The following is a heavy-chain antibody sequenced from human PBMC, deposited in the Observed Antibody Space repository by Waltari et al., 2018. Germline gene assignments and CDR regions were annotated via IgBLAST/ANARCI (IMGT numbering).Heavy chain of an antibody. J-gene: IGHJ4*02. CDR3: ARGRQWLVSGFDY. CDR2: INHSGST. D-gene: IGHD6-19*01. Sequence: QVQLQQWGAGLLKPSETLSLTCAVYGGSFSGYYWSWIRQPPGKGLEWIGEINHSGSTNYNPSLKSRGTISVDTSKNQFSLKLSSVTAADTAVYYCARGRQWLVSGFDYWGQGTLVTVSS. CDR1: GGSFSGYY. V-gene: IGHV4-34*01.